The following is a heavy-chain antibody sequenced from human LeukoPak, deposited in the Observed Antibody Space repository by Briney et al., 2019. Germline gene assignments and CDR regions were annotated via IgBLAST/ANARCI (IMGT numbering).Heavy chain of an antibody. CDR1: GFTFSSYG. CDR2: IRYDGSNK. J-gene: IGHJ4*02. CDR3: AKDNSGTPYYYDSSGYYYLYYFDY. V-gene: IGHV3-30*02. D-gene: IGHD3-22*01. Sequence: PGGSLRLSCAVSGFTFSSYGMHWVRQAPGKGLEWVAFIRYDGSNKYYADSVKGRFTISRDNSKNTLYLQMNSLRAEDAAVYYCAKDNSGTPYYYDSSGYYYLYYFDYWGQGTLVTVSS.